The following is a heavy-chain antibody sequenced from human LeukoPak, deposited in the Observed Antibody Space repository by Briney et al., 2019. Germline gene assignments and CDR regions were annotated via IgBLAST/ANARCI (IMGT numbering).Heavy chain of an antibody. CDR2: ISYDGSNK. CDR1: GFTFSSYA. CDR3: ARDPDYSFDY. J-gene: IGHJ4*02. D-gene: IGHD2-15*01. Sequence: GGSLRLSCAASGFTFSSYAKHWVRQAPGKGLEWVAVISYDGSNKYYADSVKGRFTISRDNSKNTLYLQMNSLRAEDTAVYYCARDPDYSFDYWGQGTLVTVSS. V-gene: IGHV3-30-3*01.